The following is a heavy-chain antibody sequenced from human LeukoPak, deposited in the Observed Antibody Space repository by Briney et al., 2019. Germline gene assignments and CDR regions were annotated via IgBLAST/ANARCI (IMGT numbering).Heavy chain of an antibody. CDR3: ARFGGYDYYYYYGMDV. CDR2: IKQDGSEK. Sequence: GGSLRLSCAASGFIFSSYWMNWVRQAPGKGLEWVANIKQDGSEKYYVDSVKGRFTISRDNAKNSLYLQMNSLRAEDTAVYYCARFGGYDYYYYYGMDVWGQGTTVTVSS. J-gene: IGHJ6*02. CDR1: GFIFSSYW. D-gene: IGHD5-12*01. V-gene: IGHV3-7*03.